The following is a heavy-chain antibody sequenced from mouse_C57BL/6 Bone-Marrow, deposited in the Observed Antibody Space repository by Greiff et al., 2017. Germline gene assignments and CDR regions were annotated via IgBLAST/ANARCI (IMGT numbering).Heavy chain of an antibody. CDR1: GFTFSSYG. Sequence: EVKLQESGGDLVKPGGSLKLSCAASGFTFSSYGMSWVRQTPDKRLEWVATISSGGSYTYYPDSVKGRFTISRDNAKNTLYLQMSSLKSEDTAMYYCARQNYGSSYEAYWGQGTLVTVSA. D-gene: IGHD1-1*01. V-gene: IGHV5-6*01. CDR2: ISSGGSYT. CDR3: ARQNYGSSYEAY. J-gene: IGHJ3*01.